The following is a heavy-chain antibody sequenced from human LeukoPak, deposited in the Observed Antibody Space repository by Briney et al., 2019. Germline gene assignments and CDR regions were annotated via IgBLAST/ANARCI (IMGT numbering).Heavy chain of an antibody. J-gene: IGHJ6*03. CDR2: ISGSGGST. CDR3: AKRATRKWFGELSSGYYYMDV. Sequence: GGTLRLSCVASGFTFSTYGMSWVRQAPGKGLEWVSAISGSGGSTYYADSVKGRFTISRDNSKNTLYLQMNSLRAEDTAVYYCAKRATRKWFGELSSGYYYMDVWGKGTTVTVSS. D-gene: IGHD3-10*01. CDR1: GFTFSTYG. V-gene: IGHV3-23*01.